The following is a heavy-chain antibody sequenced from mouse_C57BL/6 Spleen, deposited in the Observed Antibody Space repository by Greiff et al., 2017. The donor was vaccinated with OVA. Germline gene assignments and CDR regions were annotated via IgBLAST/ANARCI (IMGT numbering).Heavy chain of an antibody. CDR2: ISSGSITI. J-gene: IGHJ4*01. Sequence: EVKLVESGGGLVKPGGSLKLSCAASGFTFSDYGMHWVRQAPEKGLEWVAYISSGSITIYYADTVKGRFTISRDNAKNTLFLQMTILRSEDTAMYYCARLKLEGYAMDYWGQGTSVTVAS. CDR1: GFTFSDYG. V-gene: IGHV5-17*01. D-gene: IGHD4-1*01. CDR3: ARLKLEGYAMDY.